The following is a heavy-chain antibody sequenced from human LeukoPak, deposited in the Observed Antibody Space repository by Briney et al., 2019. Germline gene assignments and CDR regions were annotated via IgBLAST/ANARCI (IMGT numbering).Heavy chain of an antibody. CDR1: GITFSNYA. CDR2: ISGSAHKI. V-gene: IGHV3-23*01. D-gene: IGHD2-15*01. Sequence: PGGSLRLSCVASGITFSNYAVSWVRQAPEKGLDWVSVISGSAHKIRYADSVKGRFTISRDNAKNTLYLQMNSLRAEDTAVYYCARGIGYCGGGSCSDYWGQGTLVTVSS. CDR3: ARGIGYCGGGSCSDY. J-gene: IGHJ4*02.